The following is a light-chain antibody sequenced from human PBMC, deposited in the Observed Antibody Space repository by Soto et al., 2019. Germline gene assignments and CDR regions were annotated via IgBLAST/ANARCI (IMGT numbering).Light chain of an antibody. J-gene: IGKJ3*01. CDR1: QSVTSTY. CDR3: QQYHSLPTT. Sequence: EIVLTQSPGTLSLSPGERATLSCRASQSVTSTYLAWYQQKPGQPPRLLIYGASNRATGIPDRFSGSGSGTDFTLTISRLEPEDFTEYYCQQYHSLPTTFGPGTKVDI. V-gene: IGKV3-20*01. CDR2: GAS.